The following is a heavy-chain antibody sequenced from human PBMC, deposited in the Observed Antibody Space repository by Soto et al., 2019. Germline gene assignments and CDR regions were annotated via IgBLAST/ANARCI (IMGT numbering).Heavy chain of an antibody. CDR3: ASWISLILADPPH. CDR1: GYTFSNYA. D-gene: IGHD1-1*01. J-gene: IGHJ1*01. V-gene: IGHV1-18*04. CDR2: VSPYNVNA. Sequence: ASVKVSCKTAGYTFSNYAISWVRQAPGQGLEWMGWVSPYNVNANYTEKFQGRVSMTTDTSTTTAYMELTSLTSDDAAIYYCASWISLILADPPHWGQG.